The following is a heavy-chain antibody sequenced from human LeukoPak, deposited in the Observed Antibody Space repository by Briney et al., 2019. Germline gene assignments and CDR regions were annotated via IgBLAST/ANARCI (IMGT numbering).Heavy chain of an antibody. Sequence: SETLSLTCTVSGGSISSYYWSWIRQPPGKGLEWIGYIHYSGSTNYNPSLESRVTISVDTSKNQFSLRLSSVTAADTAVYYCARGIRVVAVRTYYFDYWGQGTLVTVSS. D-gene: IGHD2-15*01. J-gene: IGHJ4*02. CDR3: ARGIRVVAVRTYYFDY. CDR2: IHYSGST. V-gene: IGHV4-59*01. CDR1: GGSISSYY.